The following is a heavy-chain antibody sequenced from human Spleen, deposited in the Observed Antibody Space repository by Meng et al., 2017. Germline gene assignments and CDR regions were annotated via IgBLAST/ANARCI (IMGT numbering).Heavy chain of an antibody. CDR3: SGHIDY. CDR2: IWYDGSNK. J-gene: IGHJ4*02. V-gene: IGHV3-33*01. D-gene: IGHD5-12*01. CDR1: GFTFSSYG. Sequence: QVQLVEAGGGVVQPGRFLRLSCAASGFTFSSYGMHWVRQAPGKGLEWVAVIWYDGSNKYYADSVKGRFTISRDNSKNTLYLQMNSLKTEDTAVYYCSGHIDYWGQGTLVTVSS.